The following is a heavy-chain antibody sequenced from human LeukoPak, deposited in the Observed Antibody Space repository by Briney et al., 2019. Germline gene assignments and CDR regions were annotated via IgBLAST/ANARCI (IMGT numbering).Heavy chain of an antibody. J-gene: IGHJ4*02. CDR1: GGSISSYH. CDR2: INYSGTA. CDR3: ARQSPNSSGWYDFDY. D-gene: IGHD6-19*01. Sequence: SETLSLTCSVSGGSISSYHWNWIRQPPGKGLEWIGYINYSGTANYNPSLKSRVTISIDTSKNRFSLKLSSVTAADTAVYYCARQSPNSSGWYDFDYWGQGTLVTVSS. V-gene: IGHV4-59*08.